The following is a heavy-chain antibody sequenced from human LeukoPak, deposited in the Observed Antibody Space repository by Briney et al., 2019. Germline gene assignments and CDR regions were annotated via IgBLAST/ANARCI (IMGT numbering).Heavy chain of an antibody. CDR2: IYHSVST. D-gene: IGHD3-10*01. J-gene: IGHJ3*02. CDR3: ARMGQYGSGSSDAFDI. CDR1: GYSIMSGYH. Sequence: SETLSLTCSVSGYSIMSGYHWGWIRQPPGKGLEWIGSIYHSVSTYYNPSLKSRVTISIDTSKNQFSLKLSSVTATDTAVYYCARMGQYGSGSSDAFDIWGQGTMVTVSS. V-gene: IGHV4-38-2*02.